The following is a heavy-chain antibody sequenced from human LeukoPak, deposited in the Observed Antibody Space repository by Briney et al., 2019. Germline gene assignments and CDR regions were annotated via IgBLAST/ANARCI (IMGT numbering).Heavy chain of an antibody. Sequence: SQTLSLTCTVSGVSISSGGYYWGWIRQHPGKGLEWIRYIYYSGSTYYNPSLKSRVTISLDTSKNQLSLKLSSVTAADTAVYYCASSSWYRSHYYYYGMDVWGQGTTVTVSS. CDR1: GVSISSGGYY. D-gene: IGHD6-13*01. J-gene: IGHJ6*02. CDR2: IYYSGST. CDR3: ASSSWYRSHYYYYGMDV. V-gene: IGHV4-31*03.